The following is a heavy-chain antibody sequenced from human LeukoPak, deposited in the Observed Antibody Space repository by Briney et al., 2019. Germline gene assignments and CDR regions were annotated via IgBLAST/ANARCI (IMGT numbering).Heavy chain of an antibody. J-gene: IGHJ4*02. Sequence: SETLSLTCTVSGGSISSYYWSWIRHPPAKGLEWIGYIYYSGSTNYNPSLKSRVTISVDTSKNQFSLKLSSVTAADTAVYYCARSGYSSGWYFLVYWGQGTLVTVCS. CDR3: ARSGYSSGWYFLVY. CDR2: IYYSGST. D-gene: IGHD6-19*01. V-gene: IGHV4-59*01. CDR1: GGSISSYY.